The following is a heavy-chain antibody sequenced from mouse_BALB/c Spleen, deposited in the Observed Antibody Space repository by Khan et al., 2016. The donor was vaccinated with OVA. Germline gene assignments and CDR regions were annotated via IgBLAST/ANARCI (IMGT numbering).Heavy chain of an antibody. D-gene: IGHD4-1*02. V-gene: IGHV9-3-1*01. CDR1: GYTFTNYG. CDR3: ARSNSYWYFDV. CDR2: INTYTGEP. J-gene: IGHJ1*01. Sequence: QIQLVQSGPELKKPGETVKISCKASGYTFTNYGMNWVKQAPGKGLKWMGWINTYTGEPTYADDFKGRSAFSLETSASTAYLQIKNLKNEDPATYFCARSNSYWYFDVWGAGTTVTVSS.